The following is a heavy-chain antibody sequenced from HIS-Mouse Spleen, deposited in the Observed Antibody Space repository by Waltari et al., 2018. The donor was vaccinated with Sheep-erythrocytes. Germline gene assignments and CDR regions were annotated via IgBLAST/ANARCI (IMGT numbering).Heavy chain of an antibody. Sequence: QLQLQESGPGLVKPSETLSLTCTVSGGSITSRIYYWGWIRQPPGKGLEWIGSIYYSGSTYYNPSLKSRVTISVDTSKNQFSLKLSSVTAADTAVYYCARVTPNYYGMDVWGQGTTVTVSS. J-gene: IGHJ6*02. V-gene: IGHV4-39*07. D-gene: IGHD2-15*01. CDR1: GGSITSRIYY. CDR3: ARVTPNYYGMDV. CDR2: IYYSGST.